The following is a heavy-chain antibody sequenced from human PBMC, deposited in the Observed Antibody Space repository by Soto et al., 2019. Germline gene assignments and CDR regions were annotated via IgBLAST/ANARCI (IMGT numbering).Heavy chain of an antibody. CDR1: GFTFSSYA. V-gene: IGHV3-30-3*01. Sequence: QVQLVESGGGVVQPGRSLRLSCAASGFTFSSYAMHWVRQAPGKGLEWVAVISYDGSNKYYADSVKGRFTISRDNSKNTLYLQMNSLRAEDTAVYYCARHPGASRAALFDYWRQGTLVTVSS. CDR2: ISYDGSNK. CDR3: ARHPGASRAALFDY. J-gene: IGHJ4*02. D-gene: IGHD7-27*01.